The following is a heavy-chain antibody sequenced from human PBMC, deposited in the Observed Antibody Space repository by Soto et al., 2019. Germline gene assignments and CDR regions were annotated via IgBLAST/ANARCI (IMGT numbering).Heavy chain of an antibody. V-gene: IGHV3-30-3*01. J-gene: IGHJ4*02. CDR3: ARASKYYYDSSGYPLYFDY. Sequence: GGSLRLSCADSGFTFSSYAMHWVRQAPGKGLEWVAVISYDGSNKYYADSVKGRFTISRDNSKNTLYLQMNSLRAEDTAVYYCARASKYYYDSSGYPLYFDYWGQGTLVSVSS. CDR1: GFTFSSYA. CDR2: ISYDGSNK. D-gene: IGHD3-22*01.